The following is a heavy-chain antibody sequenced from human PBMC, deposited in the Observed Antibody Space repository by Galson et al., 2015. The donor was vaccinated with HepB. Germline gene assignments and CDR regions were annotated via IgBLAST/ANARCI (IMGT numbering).Heavy chain of an antibody. CDR2: IDPSDSYV. D-gene: IGHD2-15*01. CDR1: GFSFTSYW. V-gene: IGHV5-10-1*01. Sequence: AEVKKPGESLRISCKTSGFSFTSYWITWVRQMPGKGLEWMGRIDPSDSYVSYSPSFQGHVSISVDKSITSAYLQWSSLKASDTAMYYCARLDCSGGSCFSVGPNFDYWGQGTLVTVSS. J-gene: IGHJ4*02. CDR3: ARLDCSGGSCFSVGPNFDY.